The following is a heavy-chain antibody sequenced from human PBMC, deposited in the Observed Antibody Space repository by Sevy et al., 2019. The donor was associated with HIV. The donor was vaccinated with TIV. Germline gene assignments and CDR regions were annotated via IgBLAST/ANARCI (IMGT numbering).Heavy chain of an antibody. V-gene: IGHV6-1*01. J-gene: IGHJ3*02. CDR2: TYYRSKWYN. CDR3: ARVTAPYSSSPQGAFDI. Sequence: SQTLSLTCAISGDSVSSNSAAWNWIRQSPSRGLERLGRTYYRSKWYNDYAISVKSRITINPDTSKNQFSLQLNSVTPEDTAVYYCARVTAPYSSSPQGAFDIWGQGTMVTVSS. D-gene: IGHD6-6*01. CDR1: GDSVSSNSAA.